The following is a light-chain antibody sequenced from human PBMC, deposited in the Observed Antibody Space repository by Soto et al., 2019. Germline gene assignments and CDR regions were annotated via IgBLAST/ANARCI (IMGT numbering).Light chain of an antibody. CDR3: SSYAGSNNYV. CDR1: ISDVGGYNS. J-gene: IGLJ1*01. CDR2: EVS. V-gene: IGLV2-8*01. Sequence: QSALTQPPSASGSPGQSVTISCTGTISDVGGYNSVSWYQHHPGKAPKLMIYEVSKRPSGVPDRFSGSKSANTASLTVSGLQAADEADYYCSSYAGSNNYVFGTGTKLTVL.